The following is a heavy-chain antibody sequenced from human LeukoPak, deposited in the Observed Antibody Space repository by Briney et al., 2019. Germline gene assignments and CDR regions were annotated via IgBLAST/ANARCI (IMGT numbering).Heavy chain of an antibody. D-gene: IGHD3-3*01. CDR1: GYTFTGYY. CDR2: INPNSGGT. CDR3: ARDSVLRFLEWSPGWFDP. Sequence: ASVKVSCKASGYTFTGYYMHWVRQAPGQGLEWMGWINPNSGGTNYAQKFQGRVTMTRDTSISTAHMELSRLRSDDTAVYYCARDSVLRFLEWSPGWFDPWGQGTLVTVSS. V-gene: IGHV1-2*02. J-gene: IGHJ5*02.